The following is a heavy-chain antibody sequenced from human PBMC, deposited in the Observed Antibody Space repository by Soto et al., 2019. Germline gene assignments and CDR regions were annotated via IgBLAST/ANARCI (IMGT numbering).Heavy chain of an antibody. D-gene: IGHD3-9*01. CDR2: IYPGDSDT. CDR3: ATSLRPHYDILTGYYNEPQVDH. V-gene: IGHV5-51*01. J-gene: IGHJ4*02. Sequence: PGESLKISCKGSGYSFTSYWIGWVRQMPGKGLEWMGIIYPGDSDTRYSPSFQGQVTISADKSISTAYLQWSSLKASDTAMYYCATSLRPHYDILTGYYNEPQVDHWGQGTLVTVSS. CDR1: GYSFTSYW.